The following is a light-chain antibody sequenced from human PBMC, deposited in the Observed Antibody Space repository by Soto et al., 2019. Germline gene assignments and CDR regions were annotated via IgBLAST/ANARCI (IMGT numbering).Light chain of an antibody. CDR2: DNS. J-gene: IGLJ1*01. Sequence: QSVLAQSPSVSAAPGQRVTISCSGSSSNMPYQFVSWYKQFPGMAPTLLIYDNSRRPSGVPDRFSATKSGPSATLDIAGLQTADEAVYYCASWDSDLDGFVFGPGTKLTVL. CDR3: ASWDSDLDGFV. V-gene: IGLV1-51*01. CDR1: SSNMPYQF.